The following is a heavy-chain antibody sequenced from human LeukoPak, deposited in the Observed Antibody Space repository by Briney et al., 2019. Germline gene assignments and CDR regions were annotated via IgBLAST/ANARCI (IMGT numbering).Heavy chain of an antibody. J-gene: IGHJ3*02. CDR3: TTGAPFAPIWFGEFDAFDI. D-gene: IGHD3-10*01. CDR1: GFTFSNAW. CDR2: IKSKTDGGTT. V-gene: IGHV3-15*01. Sequence: PGGSLRLSCAASGFTFSNAWMSRVRQAPGKGLEWVGRIKSKTDGGTTDYAAPVKGRFTISRDDSKNTLYLQMNSLKTEDTAVYYCTTGAPFAPIWFGEFDAFDIWGQGTMVTVSS.